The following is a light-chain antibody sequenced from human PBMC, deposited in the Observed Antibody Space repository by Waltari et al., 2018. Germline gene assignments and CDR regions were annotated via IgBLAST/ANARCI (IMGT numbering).Light chain of an antibody. CDR3: QQYGTSPPLT. CDR1: QSVSTYY. CDR2: GAS. V-gene: IGKV3-20*01. Sequence: EIVLTQSPGTLSLSPGARATLSCRASQSVSTYYLAWYQHKPGQAPRPVIYGASTRAAGIPDRFSGSGSGTDFTLTISGLEPEDFAVYYCQQYGTSPPLTFGGGTKVEIK. J-gene: IGKJ4*01.